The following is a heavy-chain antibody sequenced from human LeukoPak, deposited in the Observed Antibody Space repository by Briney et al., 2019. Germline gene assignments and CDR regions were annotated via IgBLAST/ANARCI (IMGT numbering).Heavy chain of an antibody. V-gene: IGHV4-59*08. CDR3: ARRGYSYGRGEGWFDP. Sequence: PSETLSLTCAVYGGSFSGYYWSWIRQPPGKGLEWIGYIYYSGSTNYNPSLKSRVTISVDTSKNQFSLKLSSVTAADTAVYYCARRGYSYGRGEGWFDPWGQGTLVTVSS. CDR1: GGSFSGYY. J-gene: IGHJ5*02. CDR2: IYYSGST. D-gene: IGHD5-18*01.